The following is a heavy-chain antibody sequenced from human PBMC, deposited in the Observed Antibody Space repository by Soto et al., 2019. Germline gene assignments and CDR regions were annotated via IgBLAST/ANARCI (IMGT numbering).Heavy chain of an antibody. J-gene: IGHJ6*02. CDR2: ISAYNGNT. Sequence: ASVKVSCKASGYTFTNYGVSWVRQAPGQGLEWMGWISAYNGNTNYAQKLQGRVTMTTDTSTNTVYMGLRSLRSDDTAVYYCAREGRKVGIYYYYYGLEVWGQGTTVTVSS. CDR1: GYTFTNYG. CDR3: AREGRKVGIYYYYYGLEV. D-gene: IGHD1-26*01. V-gene: IGHV1-18*01.